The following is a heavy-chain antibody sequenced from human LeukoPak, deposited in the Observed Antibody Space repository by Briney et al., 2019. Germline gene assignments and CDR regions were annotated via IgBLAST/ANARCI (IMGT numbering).Heavy chain of an antibody. Sequence: ASVKVSCKASGYTFTSYYMHWVRQAPGQGLEWIGIINPSGGSTSYAQKFQGRVTMTRDTPTSTVYMEVSSLRSEDTAVYYCARFNGEIAAAGRGFDYWGQGTLVTVSS. V-gene: IGHV1-46*01. CDR1: GYTFTSYY. D-gene: IGHD6-13*01. CDR3: ARFNGEIAAAGRGFDY. J-gene: IGHJ4*02. CDR2: INPSGGST.